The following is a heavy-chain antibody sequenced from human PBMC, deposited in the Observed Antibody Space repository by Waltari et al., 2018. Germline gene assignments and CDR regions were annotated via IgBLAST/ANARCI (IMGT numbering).Heavy chain of an antibody. D-gene: IGHD6-19*01. CDR1: GFTVSSNY. CDR3: ARAAVAGTIRN. Sequence: EVQLVETGGGLIQPGGSLRLSCAASGFTVSSNYLSWVRQAPGKGLEWVSVIYSGGSTYYADSVKGRFTISRDNSKNTLYLQMNSLRAEDTAVYYCARAAVAGTIRNWGQGTLVTVSS. V-gene: IGHV3-53*02. CDR2: IYSGGST. J-gene: IGHJ4*02.